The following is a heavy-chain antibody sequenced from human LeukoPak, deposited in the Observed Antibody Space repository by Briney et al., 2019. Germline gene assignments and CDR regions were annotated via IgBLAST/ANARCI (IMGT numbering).Heavy chain of an antibody. D-gene: IGHD5-18*01. CDR1: GFTFSSYA. CDR3: AKTKGYSYGYYFDY. J-gene: IGHJ4*02. CDR2: MSYDGFNK. Sequence: GGSLRLSCAASGFTFSSYAMHWVRQSLGKGLEWVAVMSYDGFNKYYADSVKGRFTISRDNSKNTLYLQMNSLRAGDTAVYYCAKTKGYSYGYYFDYWGQGTLVTVSS. V-gene: IGHV3-30*18.